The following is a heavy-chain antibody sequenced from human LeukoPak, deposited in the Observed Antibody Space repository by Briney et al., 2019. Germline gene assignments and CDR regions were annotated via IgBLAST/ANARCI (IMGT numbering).Heavy chain of an antibody. CDR2: IIPIFGTA. CDR3: ARGRWLVYGAFDI. V-gene: IGHV1-69*05. CDR1: GGTFSSYA. Sequence: SVKVSCKASGGTFSSYAISWVRQAPGQGLEWMGGIIPIFGTANYAQKFQGRVTITTDESTSTAYMELSSLRSEDTAVYYCARGRWLVYGAFDIWGQGTMVTVSS. J-gene: IGHJ3*02. D-gene: IGHD6-19*01.